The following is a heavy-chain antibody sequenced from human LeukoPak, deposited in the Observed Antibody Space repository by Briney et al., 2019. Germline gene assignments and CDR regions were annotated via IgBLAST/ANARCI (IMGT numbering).Heavy chain of an antibody. CDR2: INHSGST. D-gene: IGHD6-19*01. Sequence: PSETLSLTCAVYGGTFSGYYWSWIRQPPGKGLEWIGEINHSGSTNYSPSLKSRVTISVDTSKNQFSLKLSSVTAADTAVYYCARYSSGWLNWFDPWGQGTLVTVSS. CDR1: GGTFSGYY. CDR3: ARYSSGWLNWFDP. V-gene: IGHV4-34*01. J-gene: IGHJ5*02.